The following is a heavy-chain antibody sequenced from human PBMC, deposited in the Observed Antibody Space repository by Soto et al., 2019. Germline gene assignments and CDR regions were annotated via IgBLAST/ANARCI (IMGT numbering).Heavy chain of an antibody. J-gene: IGHJ5*02. CDR1: GGSISSGDYY. V-gene: IGHV4-31*03. CDR2: IYFRGTT. D-gene: IGHD3-22*01. Sequence: QVQLQESGPGLVKPSQTLSLTCTVSGGSISSGDYYWSWIRQHPGKGLEWIGTIYFRGTTYYNPSLKSRVTISVDTSKNQFSLNLSSVTAADTAVYYCSRRDRSGFSYWLDTWGQGTLVTVSS. CDR3: SRRDRSGFSYWLDT.